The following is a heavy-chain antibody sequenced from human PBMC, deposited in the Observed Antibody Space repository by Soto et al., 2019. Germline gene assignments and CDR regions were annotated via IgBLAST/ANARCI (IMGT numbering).Heavy chain of an antibody. J-gene: IGHJ6*03. Sequence: EVQLVESGGGLVQPGGSLRLSCAASGFTLSTYDMHWVRQGTGKGLEWVAALSYAGDTYYPGSVKGRFTVSRESAKNSLYLQMNSLTAGDTAVYYFAKGPHSASGYDYMDVWGKGTTVTVSS. V-gene: IGHV3-13*01. CDR1: GFTLSTYD. CDR3: AKGPHSASGYDYMDV. D-gene: IGHD3-10*01. CDR2: LSYAGDT.